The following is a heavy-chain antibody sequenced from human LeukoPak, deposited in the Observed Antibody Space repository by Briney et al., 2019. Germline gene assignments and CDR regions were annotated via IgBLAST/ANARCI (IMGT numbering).Heavy chain of an antibody. CDR3: ARPDVVHYYFDY. Sequence: ASVKVSCKASGYTFTSYYMHWVRQAPGQGLEWMGIINPSGGSTSYAQKFQGRVTMTRDTSTSAVYMELSSLRSEDTAVYYCARPDVVHYYFDYWGQGTLVTVSS. D-gene: IGHD1-14*01. V-gene: IGHV1-46*01. J-gene: IGHJ4*02. CDR2: INPSGGST. CDR1: GYTFTSYY.